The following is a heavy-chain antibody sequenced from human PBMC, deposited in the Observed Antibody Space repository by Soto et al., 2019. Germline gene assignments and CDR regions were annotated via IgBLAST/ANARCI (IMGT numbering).Heavy chain of an antibody. CDR3: AKDRPRLTQQFNSGS. V-gene: IGHV1-18*01. CDR1: GYTFSEHG. Sequence: ASVKVSCKASGYTFSEHGFSWVRQGPGQGLEWLGWISAYTGVTDYAQKFQGRLTLTTDTSTSTAYMELRSLRSDDTAVYYCAKDRPRLTQQFNSGSWGQGTLVTVSS. J-gene: IGHJ5*02. CDR2: ISAYTGVT. D-gene: IGHD5-12*01.